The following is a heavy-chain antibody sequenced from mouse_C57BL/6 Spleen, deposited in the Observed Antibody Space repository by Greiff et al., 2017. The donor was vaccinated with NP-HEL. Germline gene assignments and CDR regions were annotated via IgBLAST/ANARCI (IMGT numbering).Heavy chain of an antibody. CDR3: ARPVVASGAMDY. J-gene: IGHJ4*01. V-gene: IGHV1-64*01. Sequence: VQLQQPGAELVKPGASVKLSCKASGYTFTSYWMHWVKQRPGQGLEWIGMIHPNSGSTNYNEKFKSKATLTVDKSSSTAYMQLSSLTSEDSAVYYCARPVVASGAMDYWGQGTSVTVSS. D-gene: IGHD1-1*01. CDR1: GYTFTSYW. CDR2: IHPNSGST.